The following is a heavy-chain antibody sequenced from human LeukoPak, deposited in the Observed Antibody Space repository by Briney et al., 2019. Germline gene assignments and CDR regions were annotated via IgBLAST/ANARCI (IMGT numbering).Heavy chain of an antibody. J-gene: IGHJ5*02. Sequence: ASVKVSCKVSGYTLTDLSMHWVRQAPGKGLEWMGGFDPEDGETIYAQKFQGRVTMTTDTSTSTACMELRSLRSDDTAVYYCARGHYSSGPNWFDPWGQGTLVTVSS. D-gene: IGHD6-19*01. CDR1: GYTLTDLS. CDR2: FDPEDGET. CDR3: ARGHYSSGPNWFDP. V-gene: IGHV1-24*01.